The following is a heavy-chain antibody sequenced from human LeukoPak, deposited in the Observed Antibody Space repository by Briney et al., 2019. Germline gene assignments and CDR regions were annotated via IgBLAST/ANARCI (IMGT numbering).Heavy chain of an antibody. CDR1: GDSISNYY. V-gene: IGHV4-59*08. Sequence: SDTLSLTCTVSGDSISNYYWTWIRQPPGKGLEWIGYIYYSGDTNYNPSLKSRVTISLDTSKNQFSLKLTSVTAADTAMYYCARRKAKTPNYFDYWGQGALVTVSS. CDR3: ARRKAKTPNYFDY. CDR2: IYYSGDT. J-gene: IGHJ4*02.